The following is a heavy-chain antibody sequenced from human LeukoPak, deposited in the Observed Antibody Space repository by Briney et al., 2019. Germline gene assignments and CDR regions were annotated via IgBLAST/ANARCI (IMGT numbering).Heavy chain of an antibody. V-gene: IGHV3-9*01. CDR1: GFTFDDYA. D-gene: IGHD2-2*01. CDR3: AKDISAALYCSGTSCYRRKAFDY. Sequence: GGSLRLSCAASGFTFDDYAMHWVRQAPGKGLEWASGISWNSGSIGYADSVKGRFTISRDNAKNSLYLQMNSLRAEDTALYYCAKDISAALYCSGTSCYRRKAFDYWGQGTLVTVSS. CDR2: ISWNSGSI. J-gene: IGHJ4*02.